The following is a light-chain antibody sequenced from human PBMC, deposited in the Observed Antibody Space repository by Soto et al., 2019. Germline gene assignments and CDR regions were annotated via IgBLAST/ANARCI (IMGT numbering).Light chain of an antibody. Sequence: QSALTQPPSASGSPGQSVTISCTGTSSDVGGYNYVSWYQQHPGKAPQLMIYEVSKRPSGVPDRFSGSKSGNTASLTVAGLQAEDEAEYYCSSYAGSNNLIFGGGTKLTVL. CDR2: EVS. J-gene: IGLJ2*01. CDR3: SSYAGSNNLI. CDR1: SSDVGGYNY. V-gene: IGLV2-8*01.